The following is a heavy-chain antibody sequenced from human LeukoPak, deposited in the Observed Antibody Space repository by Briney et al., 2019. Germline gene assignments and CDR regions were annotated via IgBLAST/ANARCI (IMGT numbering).Heavy chain of an antibody. CDR1: GYTFTSYA. D-gene: IGHD6-19*01. Sequence: ASVKVSCKASGYTFTSYAMHWVRQAPGQRLEWMGWINAGNGNTKYSQQFQCRVTITWDTSASTVHMESSSLRSEDTAVYYCARNLVGKTDFDYWGQGTLVTVSS. V-gene: IGHV1-3*01. CDR2: INAGNGNT. J-gene: IGHJ4*02. CDR3: ARNLVGKTDFDY.